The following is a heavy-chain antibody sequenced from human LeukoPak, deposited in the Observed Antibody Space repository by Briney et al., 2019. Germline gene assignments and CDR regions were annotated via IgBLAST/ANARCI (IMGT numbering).Heavy chain of an antibody. CDR2: ISSSSRTT. D-gene: IGHD6-19*01. CDR3: ARDDRIAVAIPFDY. J-gene: IGHJ4*02. CDR1: GFTFSSYG. Sequence: GGSLRLSCAASGFTFSSYGMHWVRQAPGKGLEWVSYISSSSRTTYYTDTVKGRFTISRDNAKNSLYLQMNSLRDEDTAVYYCARDDRIAVAIPFDYWGQGTLVTVSS. V-gene: IGHV3-48*02.